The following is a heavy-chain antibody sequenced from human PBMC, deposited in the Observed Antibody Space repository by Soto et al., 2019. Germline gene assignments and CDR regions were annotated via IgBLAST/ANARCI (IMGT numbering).Heavy chain of an antibody. V-gene: IGHV3-30-3*01. Sequence: PGGSLRLSCAASGFTFSSYAMHWVRQAPGKGLEWVAVISYDGSNKYYADSVKGRFTISRDNSKNTLYLQMNSLRAEDTAVYYCSRHTSGPATDAFDIWGQGTMVTVSS. CDR1: GFTFSSYA. CDR3: SRHTSGPATDAFDI. CDR2: ISYDGSNK. D-gene: IGHD2-2*01. J-gene: IGHJ3*02.